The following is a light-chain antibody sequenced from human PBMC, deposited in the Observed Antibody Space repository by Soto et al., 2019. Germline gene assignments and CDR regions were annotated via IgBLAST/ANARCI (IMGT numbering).Light chain of an antibody. Sequence: QSVLTQPPSVSAAPGQRVTISCSGSSSNVGKNFVSWYQHVPGRAPKLVIYDNQKRPSGVPDRFSGSKSGTSANLDISGLQTGDEADYYCGTWDSSLSVGVVFGGGTKLPS. V-gene: IGLV1-51*01. CDR2: DNQ. CDR1: SSNVGKNF. J-gene: IGLJ2*01. CDR3: GTWDSSLSVGVV.